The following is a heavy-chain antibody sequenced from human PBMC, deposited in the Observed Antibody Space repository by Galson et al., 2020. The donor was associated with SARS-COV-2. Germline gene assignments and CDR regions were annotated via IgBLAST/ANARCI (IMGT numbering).Heavy chain of an antibody. CDR3: ARDGSAYCGGDCYGEDYYYYYYMDV. J-gene: IGHJ6*03. V-gene: IGHV3-30*04. Sequence: GGSLRLSCAASGFTFSSYAMHWVRQAPGKGLEWVAVISYDGSNKYYADSVKGRFTISRDNSKNTLYLQMNSLRAEDTAVYYCARDGSAYCGGDCYGEDYYYYYYMDVWGKGTTVTVSS. CDR2: ISYDGSNK. CDR1: GFTFSSYA. D-gene: IGHD2-21*01.